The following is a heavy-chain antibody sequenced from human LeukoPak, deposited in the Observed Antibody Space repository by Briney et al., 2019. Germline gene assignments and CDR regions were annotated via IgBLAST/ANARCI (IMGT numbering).Heavy chain of an antibody. V-gene: IGHV3-33*01. Sequence: GGSLRLSCAASGFTFSSYGMHWVRQAPGKGLEWVAVIWYDGSNKYYADSVKGRFTISRDNSKNTLYLQMNSLRAEDTAVYYCARDQHYYDSSGYEHWFDPWGQGTLVTVSS. D-gene: IGHD3-22*01. J-gene: IGHJ5*02. CDR2: IWYDGSNK. CDR3: ARDQHYYDSSGYEHWFDP. CDR1: GFTFSSYG.